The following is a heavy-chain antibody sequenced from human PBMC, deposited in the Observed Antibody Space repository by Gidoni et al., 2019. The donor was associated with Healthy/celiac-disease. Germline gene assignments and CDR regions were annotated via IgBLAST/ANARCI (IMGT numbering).Heavy chain of an antibody. CDR1: GYTFTSYG. J-gene: IGHJ3*02. Sequence: QVQLVQSGAEVKKPGASVKVSCKASGYTFTSYGISWVRQAPGQGLEWMGWISAYNGNTNYAQKLQGRVTMTTDTSTSTAYMELRSLRSDDTAVYYCARVRVWFGESGGPRVPKEPINAFDIWGQGTMVTVSS. CDR2: ISAYNGNT. CDR3: ARVRVWFGESGGPRVPKEPINAFDI. V-gene: IGHV1-18*01. D-gene: IGHD3-10*01.